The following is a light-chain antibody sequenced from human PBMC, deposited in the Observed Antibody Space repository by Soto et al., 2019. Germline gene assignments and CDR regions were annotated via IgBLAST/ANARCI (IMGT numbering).Light chain of an antibody. V-gene: IGKV3-20*01. CDR3: QQYGSSGT. CDR2: GAS. CDR1: QSVSTTY. Sequence: EIVLIQSPGTLSLSPGERATLSCRASQSVSTTYLAWYQQKPGQAPRLLIYGASSRAAGIPDRFSGSGSGSDFTLTISRLEPEDFAVYYCQQYGSSGTFGQGTKVDIK. J-gene: IGKJ1*01.